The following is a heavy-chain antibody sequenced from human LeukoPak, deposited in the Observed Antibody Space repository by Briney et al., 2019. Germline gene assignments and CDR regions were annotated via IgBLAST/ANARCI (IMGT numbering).Heavy chain of an antibody. Sequence: GGSLRLSCAASGFTFSSHWMSWVRQAPGKGLEWVSNIKQDGSEKYYVDSVKGRFTISRDNAKNSLYLQMNSLRAEDTAVYYCARDVGDPVYYYYYGMDVWGQGTTVTVSS. CDR1: GFTFSSHW. CDR3: ARDVGDPVYYYYYGMDV. D-gene: IGHD4-17*01. V-gene: IGHV3-7*01. CDR2: IKQDGSEK. J-gene: IGHJ6*02.